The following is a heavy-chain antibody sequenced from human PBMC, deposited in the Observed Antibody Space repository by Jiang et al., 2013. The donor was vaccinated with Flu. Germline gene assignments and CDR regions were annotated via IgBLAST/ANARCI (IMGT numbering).Heavy chain of an antibody. J-gene: IGHJ3*02. CDR2: INPGNGYT. CDR3: VRGDLYYNYAFDI. Sequence: SGAEVKKPGASAKVSCKASGYTFTSYCMHWVRQAPGQRLEWMGWINPGNGYTKYSQKFQGRVTITWDTSANTAYMELSSLTSADTAVYYCVRGDLYYNYAFDIWGQRTMVTVSS. V-gene: IGHV1-3*01. CDR1: GYTFTSYC. D-gene: IGHD5-24*01.